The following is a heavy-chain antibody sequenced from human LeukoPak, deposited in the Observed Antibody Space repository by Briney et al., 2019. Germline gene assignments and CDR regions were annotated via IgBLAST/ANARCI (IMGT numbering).Heavy chain of an antibody. V-gene: IGHV1-2*02. CDR1: GYTFTGYY. CDR2: INPNTGGT. D-gene: IGHD3-3*01. CDR3: ARRYDFWSGYPTAFDY. Sequence: AASVKVSCKASGYTFTGYYMYWVRQAPGQGREWMGFINPNTGGTIYAQKFQARVTMTRDTSISTAYMELRGLISDDTAVYYCARRYDFWSGYPTAFDYWGQGTLVTVSS. J-gene: IGHJ4*02.